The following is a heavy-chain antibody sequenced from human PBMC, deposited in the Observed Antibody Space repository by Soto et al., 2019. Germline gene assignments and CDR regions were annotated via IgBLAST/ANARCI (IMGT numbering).Heavy chain of an antibody. CDR1: GVTFSSYA. Sequence: SVKVSCKASGVTFSSYAMSWVRQAPVQGLEWMGWIIPIFGTANYAQKFQGRVTITADESTRTAYMVLSSLRSEDTAVYYCARGQSYYDFWSGSPRSNWFDPWGQGTLVNVSS. V-gene: IGHV1-69*01. CDR3: ARGQSYYDFWSGSPRSNWFDP. CDR2: IIPIFGTA. D-gene: IGHD3-3*01. J-gene: IGHJ5*02.